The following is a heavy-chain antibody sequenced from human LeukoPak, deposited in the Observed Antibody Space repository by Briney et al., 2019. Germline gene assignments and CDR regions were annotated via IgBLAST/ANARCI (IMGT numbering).Heavy chain of an antibody. V-gene: IGHV4-59*08. Sequence: PSETLSLTCSVSGGSISSYYWSWIRQPPGKGLEWIGYIYYSGSTNYNPSLKSRDTISVDTSKNQFSLKLNSVTAADTAVYYCARGFYYYDSSGFQRAFDIWGQGTMVTVSS. CDR3: ARGFYYYDSSGFQRAFDI. J-gene: IGHJ3*02. CDR1: GGSISSYY. CDR2: IYYSGST. D-gene: IGHD3-22*01.